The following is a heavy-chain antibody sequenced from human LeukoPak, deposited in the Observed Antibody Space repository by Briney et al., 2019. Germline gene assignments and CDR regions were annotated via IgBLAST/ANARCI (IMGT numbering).Heavy chain of an antibody. CDR2: ISYDGSNK. CDR1: GFTFSSYG. J-gene: IGHJ3*02. Sequence: GGSLRLSCAASGFTFSSYGMHWVRQAPGKGLEWVAVISYDGSNKGYADSVKGRFTLSRDNSKNTLYLHMNSLRAEDTAVYYCAKDRPPRGSGAFDIWGQGTMVTVSS. D-gene: IGHD1-26*01. V-gene: IGHV3-30*18. CDR3: AKDRPPRGSGAFDI.